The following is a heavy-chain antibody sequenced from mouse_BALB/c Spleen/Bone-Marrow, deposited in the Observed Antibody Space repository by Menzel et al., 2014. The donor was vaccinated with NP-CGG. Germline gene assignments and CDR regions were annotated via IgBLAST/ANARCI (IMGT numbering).Heavy chain of an antibody. Sequence: DVKLVESGGGLVKPGGSLKLSCAASGFTFSSYAMSWVRQTPEKRLERVATISSGGSYTYYPDSVKGRFTISRDNAKNTLYLQMSSLRSEDMAMYYCARHYYGSSYYFDYWGQGTTLTVSS. D-gene: IGHD1-1*01. V-gene: IGHV5-9-3*01. J-gene: IGHJ2*01. CDR2: ISSGGSYT. CDR3: ARHYYGSSYYFDY. CDR1: GFTFSSYA.